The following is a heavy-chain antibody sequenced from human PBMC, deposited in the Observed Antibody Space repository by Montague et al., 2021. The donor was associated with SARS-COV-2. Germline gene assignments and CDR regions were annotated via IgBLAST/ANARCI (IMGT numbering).Heavy chain of an antibody. D-gene: IGHD1-20*01. CDR1: GGSISGYY. CDR3: VRDQGRSNWNYPDY. Sequence: SETLSLTCTVSGGSISGYYWSWFRQSAGKGLGWIGRIYNSGSTSXNPSLKSRVTMSVDTSKNQFSLKLSSVTAADTAVYYCVRDQGRSNWNYPDYWGQGTRVTVSS. J-gene: IGHJ4*02. CDR2: IYNSGST. V-gene: IGHV4-4*07.